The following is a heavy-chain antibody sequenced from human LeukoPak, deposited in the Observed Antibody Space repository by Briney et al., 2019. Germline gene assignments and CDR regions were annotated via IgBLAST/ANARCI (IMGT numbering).Heavy chain of an antibody. D-gene: IGHD4-17*01. CDR1: GGSFSGYY. CDR3: ARGDYGDHGIDY. CDR2: INHSGST. V-gene: IGHV4-34*01. J-gene: IGHJ4*02. Sequence: SGTLSLTCAVYGGSFSGYYWSWIRQPPGKGLEWIGEINHSGSTNYNPSLKSRVTISVDTSKNQFSLKRSSVTAADTAVYYCARGDYGDHGIDYWGQGTLVTVSS.